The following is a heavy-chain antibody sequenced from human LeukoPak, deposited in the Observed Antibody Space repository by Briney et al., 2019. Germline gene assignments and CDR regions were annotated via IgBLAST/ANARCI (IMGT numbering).Heavy chain of an antibody. CDR2: IIPIFGTA. D-gene: IGHD4-17*01. CDR3: ARESSDYGWFDP. Sequence: SVKVSCKASGGTFSSYAISWVRQAPGQGPEWMGGIIPIFGTANYAQKFQGRVTITADKSTSTAYMELSSLRSEDTAVYYCARESSDYGWFDPWGQGTLVTVSS. J-gene: IGHJ5*02. CDR1: GGTFSSYA. V-gene: IGHV1-69*06.